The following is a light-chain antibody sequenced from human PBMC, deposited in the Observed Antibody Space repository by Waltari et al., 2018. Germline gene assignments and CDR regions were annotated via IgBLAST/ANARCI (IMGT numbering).Light chain of an antibody. Sequence: SSELTQDPAVSVALGQTVRITCQGDSLRSYYASWYQQKSGQAPVLVIYGKNNRPSGIPDRFSGSSSGNTASLTITGAQAEDEADYYCNSRDSSGNVWVFGTGTKVTVL. J-gene: IGLJ1*01. CDR1: SLRSYY. V-gene: IGLV3-19*01. CDR3: NSRDSSGNVWV. CDR2: GKN.